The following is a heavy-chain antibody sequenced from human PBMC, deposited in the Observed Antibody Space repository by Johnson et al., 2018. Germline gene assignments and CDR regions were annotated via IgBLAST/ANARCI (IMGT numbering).Heavy chain of an antibody. Sequence: QVQLQESGPGLVKPSETLSLTCTVSGGSISSSSYYWGWIRQPPGKGLEWIGSIYYSGSTYYNPSLKSRVTISVDTSKNQFSLKLSSVTAADTAVYYCARYGSTLYYYYYMDVWGKGTTVTVSS. V-gene: IGHV4-39*01. J-gene: IGHJ6*03. CDR1: GGSISSSSYY. CDR3: ARYGSTLYYYYYMDV. CDR2: IYYSGST. D-gene: IGHD4-17*01.